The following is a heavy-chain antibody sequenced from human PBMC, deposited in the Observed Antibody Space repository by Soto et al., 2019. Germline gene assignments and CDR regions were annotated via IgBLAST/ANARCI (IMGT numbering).Heavy chain of an antibody. V-gene: IGHV4-4*02. J-gene: IGHJ4*02. D-gene: IGHD1-26*01. Sequence: QVQLQESGPGLVKPSGTLSLTCAVSGGSIRSNNWWSWVRQPPGKGLEWIGEIFHSGSTNYNPSLQTRATVSGAMSKSQFSLKLSSGTAADTAVYYCARVYSGRSSDYWGQGTLVTVSS. CDR1: GGSIRSNNW. CDR2: IFHSGST. CDR3: ARVYSGRSSDY.